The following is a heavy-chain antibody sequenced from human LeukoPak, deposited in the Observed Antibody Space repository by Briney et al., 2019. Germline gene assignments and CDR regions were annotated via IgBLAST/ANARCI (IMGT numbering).Heavy chain of an antibody. CDR2: TDYSGRN. CDR3: ARDRDTAMGSFFDY. Sequence: SETLSLTCTVSGASISSSSYQWGWIRQSPGKGLEWIGITDYSGRNHYNPSLKSRVYLSVDTSKNQFSLKLTSVTAADTAVYYCARDRDTAMGSFFDYWGQGTLVTVSS. J-gene: IGHJ4*02. V-gene: IGHV4-39*02. CDR1: GASISSSSYQ. D-gene: IGHD5-18*01.